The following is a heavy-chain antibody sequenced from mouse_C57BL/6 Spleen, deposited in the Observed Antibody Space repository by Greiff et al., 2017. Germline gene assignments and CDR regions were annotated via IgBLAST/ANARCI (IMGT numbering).Heavy chain of an antibody. V-gene: IGHV1-26*01. CDR3: AIRGGTRHYFDY. CDR1: GYTFTDYY. Sequence: VQLQQSGPELVKPGASVKISCKASGYTFTDYYLNWVKQSHGKSLEWIGDINPNNGGTSYNQKFKGKATLTVDKSSSTAYMELRSLTSEDSAVYYCAIRGGTRHYFDYWGQGTTLTVSS. J-gene: IGHJ2*01. D-gene: IGHD4-1*01. CDR2: INPNNGGT.